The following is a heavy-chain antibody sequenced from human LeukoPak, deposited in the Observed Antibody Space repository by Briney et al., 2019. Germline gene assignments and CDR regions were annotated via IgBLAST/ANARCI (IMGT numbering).Heavy chain of an antibody. CDR1: GYTFTNHG. D-gene: IGHD2-15*01. CDR3: AGGLCSGGSCYSPFDY. CDR2: ISTNNGDT. Sequence: ASVKVSCKASGYTFTNHGISWMRQAPGQGLEWMGWISTNNGDTNYVQKFQGRVTMTTDTSTTTAYMELRSLTSDDTAVYYCAGGLCSGGSCYSPFDYWGQGALVTVSS. J-gene: IGHJ4*02. V-gene: IGHV1-18*01.